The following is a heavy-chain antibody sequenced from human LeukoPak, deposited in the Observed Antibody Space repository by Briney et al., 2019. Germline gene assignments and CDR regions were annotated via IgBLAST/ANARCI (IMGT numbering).Heavy chain of an antibody. CDR1: GYTFTGYY. Sequence: ASVKVSCKASGYTFTGYYMHWVRQAPGQGLEWMGWINPNSGGTNYAQKFQGRVTMTRDTSISTAYMELSRLRSDDTAVYYCARDWCSTTSCYLANWFDPWGQGTLVTVSS. CDR2: INPNSGGT. J-gene: IGHJ5*02. D-gene: IGHD2-2*01. V-gene: IGHV1-2*02. CDR3: ARDWCSTTSCYLANWFDP.